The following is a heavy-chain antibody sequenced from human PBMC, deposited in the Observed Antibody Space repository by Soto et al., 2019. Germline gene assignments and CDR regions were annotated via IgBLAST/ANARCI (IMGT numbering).Heavy chain of an antibody. D-gene: IGHD5-18*01. J-gene: IGHJ6*03. V-gene: IGHV4-31*03. CDR3: ARGGHSFGFCFYYYMDV. CDR1: GDSINSDGYY. CDR2: IYYSGRT. Sequence: QVQLQESGPGLVKPSQTLSLTCTVSGDSINSDGYYWNWIRQHPGKGLEWIGYIYYSGRTYYNPSLKSRITMSLDTSQNLFSLELSSVTAADTAVYYCARGGHSFGFCFYYYMDVWGKGTTVTVSS.